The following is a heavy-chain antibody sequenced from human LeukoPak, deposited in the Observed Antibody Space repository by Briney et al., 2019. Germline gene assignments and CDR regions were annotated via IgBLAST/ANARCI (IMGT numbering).Heavy chain of an antibody. J-gene: IGHJ4*02. V-gene: IGHV3-9*03. D-gene: IGHD5-18*01. Sequence: GRSLRLSCAVSGFTFDDYALHWVRQAPGKGLEWVSGINWNSGIIGYADSVKGRSTISRDNAKNSLYLQMNSLRADDMALYYCAKDIGATRGSTYGCGYGYLDYWGQGTLVTVSS. CDR3: AKDIGATRGSTYGCGYGYLDY. CDR1: GFTFDDYA. CDR2: INWNSGII.